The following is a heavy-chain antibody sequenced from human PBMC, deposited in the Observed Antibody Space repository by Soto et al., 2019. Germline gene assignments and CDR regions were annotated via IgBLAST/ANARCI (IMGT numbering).Heavy chain of an antibody. CDR1: GYTFTSYG. CDR3: AIDEGYKWNDGGWFDP. D-gene: IGHD1-1*01. V-gene: IGHV1-18*01. Sequence: QVQLVQSGAEVKKPGASVKVSCKSSGYTFTSYGISWVRQAPGQGLEWMGWISGYNGNTNYAQKLQGRVTMTTDTSTSTAYMELRSQRSDDTAVYYCAIDEGYKWNDGGWFDPWGQGTLVTVSS. CDR2: ISGYNGNT. J-gene: IGHJ5*02.